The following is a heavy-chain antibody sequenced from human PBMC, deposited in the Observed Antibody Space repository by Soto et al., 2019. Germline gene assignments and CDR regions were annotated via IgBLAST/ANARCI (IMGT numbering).Heavy chain of an antibody. D-gene: IGHD2-2*01. Sequence: QVQLQESGPGLVKPSETLSLNCTVSGGPISSYYWSWIRQSPGKGLEWIGYIYYSGSTNYNPSLKSRVTISVDKSNNQFSLELSSVTAADTAVYYCARGSSCWPPRFDYWGQGSLGTVSS. CDR1: GGPISSYY. V-gene: IGHV4-59*01. CDR2: IYYSGST. CDR3: ARGSSCWPPRFDY. J-gene: IGHJ4*02.